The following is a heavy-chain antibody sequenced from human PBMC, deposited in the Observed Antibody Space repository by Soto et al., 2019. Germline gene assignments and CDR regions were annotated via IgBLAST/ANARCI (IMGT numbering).Heavy chain of an antibody. CDR3: ALGGFRYSSGWYHGMDV. Sequence: EVQLVESGGGLVQPGRSLRLSCAASGFTFDDYAMHWVRQAPGKGLEWVSGISWNSGSIGYADSVKGRFTISRDNAKNSLYLQMNSLRAEDTALYYCALGGFRYSSGWYHGMDVWGQGTTVTVSS. CDR1: GFTFDDYA. D-gene: IGHD6-19*01. J-gene: IGHJ6*02. V-gene: IGHV3-9*01. CDR2: ISWNSGSI.